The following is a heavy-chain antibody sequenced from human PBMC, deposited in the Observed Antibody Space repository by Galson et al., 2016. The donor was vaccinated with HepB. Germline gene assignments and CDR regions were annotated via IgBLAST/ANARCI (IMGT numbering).Heavy chain of an antibody. J-gene: IGHJ6*02. D-gene: IGHD1-20*01. CDR1: GFTLTNYA. CDR3: VKVHDITLNHLLGALDV. V-gene: IGHV3-23*01. Sequence: SLRLSCAASGFTLTNYAMSWVRQTPGKGLEWVSGINGGGSTYVANSVKGRFTISRDISKSALYLQMNSLRGGDAGVYYCVKVHDITLNHLLGALDVWGQGTTVAVSS. CDR2: INGGGST.